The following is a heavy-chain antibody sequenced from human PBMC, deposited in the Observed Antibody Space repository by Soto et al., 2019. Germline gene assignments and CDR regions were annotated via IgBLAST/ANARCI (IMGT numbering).Heavy chain of an antibody. Sequence: PGGSLRLSCAASGFTFSSYAMSWVRQAPGKGLEWVSAITGSGGSTYYADSVKGRFTISRDNSKNTLYLQMNSLRAEDTAVYYCAKDKGYGTTSSPWDWYFDLWGRGTLVTVSS. V-gene: IGHV3-23*01. CDR2: ITGSGGST. J-gene: IGHJ2*01. CDR3: AKDKGYGTTSSPWDWYFDL. D-gene: IGHD1-1*01. CDR1: GFTFSSYA.